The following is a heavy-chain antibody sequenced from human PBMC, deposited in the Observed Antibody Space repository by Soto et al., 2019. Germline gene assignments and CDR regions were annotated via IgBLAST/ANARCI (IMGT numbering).Heavy chain of an antibody. CDR3: ARDDPRYGSGSQNYFDY. J-gene: IGHJ4*02. V-gene: IGHV3-21*01. CDR1: GFTFTTYT. CDR2: ISSSSSYI. Sequence: GGSLRLSCAASGFTFTTYTMNWVRQAPGKGLEWVSSISSSSSYIYYADSVKGRFTISRDNAKNSLSLQMISLRAEDTAVYYCARDDPRYGSGSQNYFDYWGQGTLVTVSS. D-gene: IGHD3-10*01.